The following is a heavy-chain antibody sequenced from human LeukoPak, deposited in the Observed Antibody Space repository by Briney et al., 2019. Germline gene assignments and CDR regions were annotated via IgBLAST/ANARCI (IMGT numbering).Heavy chain of an antibody. J-gene: IGHJ4*02. Sequence: GGSLRLSCVVSGISFTNAWMSWVRQAPGKGLEWVARIKSKIDGGSIDYAARVKGRFTISRDDSKNTLYLQMNSLKTEDTAVYYCTKDHGSGSYYFDYWGQGTLVTVSS. V-gene: IGHV3-15*01. CDR2: IKSKIDGGSI. CDR3: TKDHGSGSYYFDY. CDR1: GISFTNAW. D-gene: IGHD3-10*01.